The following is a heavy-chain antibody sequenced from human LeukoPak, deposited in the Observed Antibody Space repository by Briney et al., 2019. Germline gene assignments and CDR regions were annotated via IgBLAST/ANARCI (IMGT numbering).Heavy chain of an antibody. Sequence: GGSLRLFCAASGFTFSSYGMHWVRQAPGKGLEWVAVISYDGSNKYYADSVKGRFTISRDNSKNTLYLQMNSLRAEDTAVYYCAKDQKYYDSSGLPGYWGQGTLVTVSS. CDR2: ISYDGSNK. CDR1: GFTFSSYG. J-gene: IGHJ4*02. V-gene: IGHV3-30*18. CDR3: AKDQKYYDSSGLPGY. D-gene: IGHD3-22*01.